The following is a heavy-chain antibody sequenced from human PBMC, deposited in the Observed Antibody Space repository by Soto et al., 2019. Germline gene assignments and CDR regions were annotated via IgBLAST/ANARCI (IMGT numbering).Heavy chain of an antibody. V-gene: IGHV4-59*01. Sequence: QVQLQESGPGLVKPSETLSLTCTVSGGSISSYYWSWIRQPPGKGLEWIGYIYYSGSTNYNPSLKSRVTISVDTSKNQFSLKLSSVTAADTAVYYCARGGAGAFDIWGQGTMVTVSS. CDR1: GGSISSYY. CDR2: IYYSGST. D-gene: IGHD6-19*01. CDR3: ARGGAGAFDI. J-gene: IGHJ3*02.